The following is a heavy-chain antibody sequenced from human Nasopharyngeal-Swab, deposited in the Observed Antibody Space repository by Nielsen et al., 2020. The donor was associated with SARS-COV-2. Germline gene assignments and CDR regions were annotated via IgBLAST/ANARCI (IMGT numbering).Heavy chain of an antibody. CDR3: ASTGPGVVVAATTFDY. Sequence: WVRQAPGQGLEWMGGIIPIFGTANYAQKFQGRVTITADESTSTAYMELSSLRSGDTAVYYCASTGPGVVVAATTFDYWGQGTLVTVSS. D-gene: IGHD2-15*01. CDR2: IIPIFGTA. V-gene: IGHV1-69*01. J-gene: IGHJ4*02.